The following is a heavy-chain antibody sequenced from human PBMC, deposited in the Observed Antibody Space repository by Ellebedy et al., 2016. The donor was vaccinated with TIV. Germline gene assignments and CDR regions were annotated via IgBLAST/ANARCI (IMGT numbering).Heavy chain of an antibody. CDR1: GFTFSNFW. D-gene: IGHD3-10*01. CDR3: ARLDAIIDVKSLDY. V-gene: IGHV3-7*03. J-gene: IGHJ4*02. Sequence: GGSLRLSCAASGFTFSNFWMIWVRQAPGKGLEWVANIKDDGSEKSYVDSVKGRFTISRDNAKNSLYLQMYSLRAEDTAVYYCARLDAIIDVKSLDYWGQGTLVTVSS. CDR2: IKDDGSEK.